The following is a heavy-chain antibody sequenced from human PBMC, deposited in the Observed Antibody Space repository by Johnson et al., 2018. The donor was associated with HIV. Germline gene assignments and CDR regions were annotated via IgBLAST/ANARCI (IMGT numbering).Heavy chain of an antibody. D-gene: IGHD5-12*01. J-gene: IGHJ3*02. CDR3: ARDRVATEAFDI. Sequence: VQLVESGGGLVQPGGSLRLSCAASGFTVSSNYMSWVRQAPGKGLEWVSVIYSGGSTYYADSVKGRFTISRDNSKNTLFLQMNCLRPEDTAIYYCARDRVATEAFDIWGQETMVTVSS. V-gene: IGHV3-66*01. CDR2: IYSGGST. CDR1: GFTVSSNY.